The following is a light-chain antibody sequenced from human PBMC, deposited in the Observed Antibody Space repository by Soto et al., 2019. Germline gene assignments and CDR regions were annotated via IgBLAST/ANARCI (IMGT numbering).Light chain of an antibody. CDR1: QTISTY. V-gene: IGKV1-39*01. CDR2: AAS. J-gene: IGKJ1*01. Sequence: DIQMTQSPSSLSASIGDRVTITCRATQTISTYLHWYQQKPGKAPKLLIYAASSLQGGVPSTFRASGSGTDFTLTITRLQPEDFATSYFQQSYSIPRPFGQATKVAVK. CDR3: QQSYSIPRP.